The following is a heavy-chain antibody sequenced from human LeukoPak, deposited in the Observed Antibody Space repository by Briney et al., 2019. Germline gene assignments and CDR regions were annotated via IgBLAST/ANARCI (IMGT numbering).Heavy chain of an antibody. CDR1: GFTFDDYA. CDR2: IKQDGSEE. CDR3: ARDRKDIVVVPAANGLDY. V-gene: IGHV3-7*01. Sequence: GGSLRLSCAASGFTFDDYAMHWVRQAPGKGLEWVANIKQDGSEEYYVDSVKGRFTISRDNAKNSLYLQMNSLRAEDTAVYYCARDRKDIVVVPAANGLDYWGQGTLVTVSS. J-gene: IGHJ4*02. D-gene: IGHD2-2*01.